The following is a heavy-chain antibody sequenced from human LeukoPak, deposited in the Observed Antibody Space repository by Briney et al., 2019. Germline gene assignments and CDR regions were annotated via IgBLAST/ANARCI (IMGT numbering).Heavy chain of an antibody. J-gene: IGHJ6*02. CDR3: ARIVVVPAASLYYYCGMDV. V-gene: IGHV4-39*01. CDR2: IYYSGST. Sequence: SETLSLTCTVSGGSISSSSYYWGWIRQPPGKGLEWIGSIYYSGSTYYNPSLKSRVTISVDTSKNQFSLKLSSVTAADTAVYYCARIVVVPAASLYYYCGMDVWGQGTTVTVSS. D-gene: IGHD2-2*01. CDR1: GGSISSSSYY.